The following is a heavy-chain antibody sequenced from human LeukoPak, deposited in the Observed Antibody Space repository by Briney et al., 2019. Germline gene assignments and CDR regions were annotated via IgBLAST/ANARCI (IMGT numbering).Heavy chain of an antibody. CDR3: ARVHDSSGYYYSAVFDY. CDR2: INAGNGNT. CDR1: GYTFTSYA. Sequence: ASVKVSCKASGYTFTSYAMHWVRQAPGQRLEWMGWINAGNGNTKYSQKFQGRVTIARDTSASTAYMELSSLRSEDTAVYYCARVHDSSGYYYSAVFDYWGQGTLVTVSS. V-gene: IGHV1-3*01. D-gene: IGHD3-22*01. J-gene: IGHJ4*02.